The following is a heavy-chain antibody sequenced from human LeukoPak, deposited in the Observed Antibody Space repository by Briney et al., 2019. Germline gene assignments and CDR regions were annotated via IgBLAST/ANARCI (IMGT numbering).Heavy chain of an antibody. D-gene: IGHD3-9*01. CDR1: GFTLTNYA. Sequence: GGSLRLSCAASGFTLTNYAMYWVRQAPGKGLEWVSAVSGRDDSTYYADSVKGRFTISRDTSKNTLYLQMNSLRAEDTAVYYCAKRGDYDILTGYYDPDYWGQGTLVTVSS. V-gene: IGHV3-23*01. J-gene: IGHJ4*02. CDR3: AKRGDYDILTGYYDPDY. CDR2: VSGRDDST.